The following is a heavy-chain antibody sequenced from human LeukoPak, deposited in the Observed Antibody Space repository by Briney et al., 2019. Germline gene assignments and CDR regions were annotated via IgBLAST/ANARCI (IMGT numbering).Heavy chain of an antibody. V-gene: IGHV4-59*01. J-gene: IGHJ6*02. CDR3: ARDGYNVYYYGMDV. CDR2: IYYSGST. Sequence: SETLSLTCTVSGGSISSYYWSWIRQPPGKGLEWIGYIYYSGSTNYNPSLKSRVTISIDTSKKQFSLKLSSVTAAGTAVYYCARDGYNVYYYGMDVWGQGTTVTVSS. CDR1: GGSISSYY. D-gene: IGHD5-24*01.